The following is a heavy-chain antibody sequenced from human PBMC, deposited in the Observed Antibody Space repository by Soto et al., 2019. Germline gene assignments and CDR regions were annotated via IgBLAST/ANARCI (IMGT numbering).Heavy chain of an antibody. D-gene: IGHD4-4*01. CDR2: INPKSDDT. V-gene: IGHV1-2*02. CDR3: ARKHSLDYIRWGLDP. CDR1: GYPFSDNQ. Sequence: QVQLVQSGSGVKKPGASVKVSCKASGYPFSDNQIHWLRRAPGQGLEWMGRINPKSDDTNYAQKFQGRVTMTRDTSIDTAYLELTGLTSDDTATYYCARKHSLDYIRWGLDPWGQGTLVTVSS. J-gene: IGHJ5*02.